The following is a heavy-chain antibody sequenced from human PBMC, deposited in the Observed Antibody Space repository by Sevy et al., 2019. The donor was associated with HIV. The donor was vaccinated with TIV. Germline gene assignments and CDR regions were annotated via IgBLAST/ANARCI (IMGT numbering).Heavy chain of an antibody. V-gene: IGHV3-23*01. CDR3: AKDYYGSGGYYSPFDY. CDR2: ISGSGGST. D-gene: IGHD3-10*01. J-gene: IGHJ4*02. Sequence: GGSLRLSCAASGFTFSSYAMSWVRQAPGKGLEWVSAISGSGGSTYYADSVKGRFTISRDNSKNTLYLQMNSLRAEDKAVYYCAKDYYGSGGYYSPFDYWGQGTLVTVSS. CDR1: GFTFSSYA.